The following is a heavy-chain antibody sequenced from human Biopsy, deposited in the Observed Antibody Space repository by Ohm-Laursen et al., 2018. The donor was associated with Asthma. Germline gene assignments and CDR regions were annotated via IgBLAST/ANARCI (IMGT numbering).Heavy chain of an antibody. CDR2: MYHSGSP. J-gene: IGHJ4*02. V-gene: IGHV4-39*01. CDR1: GGSITSSSYY. Sequence: TLSLTCTVSGGSITSSSYYWGWIRQPPGKGMEWIGSMYHSGSPYYHPSLESRATISVDTSKNQLSLKMSSVTAADTAVYFCVRHQYSSSWSTFDYWGQGALVTVSS. CDR3: VRHQYSSSWSTFDY. D-gene: IGHD3-22*01.